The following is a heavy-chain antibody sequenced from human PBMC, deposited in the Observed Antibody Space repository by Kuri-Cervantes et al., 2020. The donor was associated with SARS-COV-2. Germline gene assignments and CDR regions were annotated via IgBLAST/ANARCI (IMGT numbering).Heavy chain of an antibody. Sequence: EALKISFTFSGASISSSTYYGGWIRQSPGKGLEWLGSIYESGDTYYSSSLKSRLSLSVDTSKNQFYLKLTSVTAADTAIYYWARHYAFDRFHKWGQGTQVTVSS. CDR3: ARHYAFDRFHK. CDR1: GASISSSTYY. D-gene: IGHD3-9*01. V-gene: IGHV4-39*01. CDR2: IYESGDT. J-gene: IGHJ4*02.